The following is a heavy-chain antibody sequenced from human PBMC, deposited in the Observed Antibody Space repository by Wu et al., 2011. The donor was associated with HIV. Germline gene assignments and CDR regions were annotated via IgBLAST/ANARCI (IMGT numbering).Heavy chain of an antibody. Sequence: QVQLVQSGAEVKKPGASVKVSCKTSGYTFTGYYMHWVRQVPGQGLEWMGWIHPDGGGRNYVQKFQGRVTMTSDTSVSTTYMELSRLKSDDTAIYYCAREIGIESDYGDYFNWFDPWGQGTLVIVSS. J-gene: IGHJ5*02. V-gene: IGHV1-2*02. D-gene: IGHD4-17*01. CDR3: AREIGIESDYGDYFNWFDP. CDR1: GYTFTGYY. CDR2: IHPDGGGR.